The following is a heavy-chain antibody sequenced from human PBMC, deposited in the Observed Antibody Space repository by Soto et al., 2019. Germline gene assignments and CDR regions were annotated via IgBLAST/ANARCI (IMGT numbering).Heavy chain of an antibody. CDR3: ARDQNPYYYGSGSAH. Sequence: SETLSLTCTVSGGSVSSGSYYWSWIRQPPGKGLEWIGYIYYSGSTNYNPSLKSRVTISVDTSKNQFSLKLSSVTAADTAVYYCARDQNPYYYGSGSAHWGQGTLVTVSS. V-gene: IGHV4-61*01. J-gene: IGHJ4*02. CDR1: GGSVSSGSYY. CDR2: IYYSGST. D-gene: IGHD3-10*01.